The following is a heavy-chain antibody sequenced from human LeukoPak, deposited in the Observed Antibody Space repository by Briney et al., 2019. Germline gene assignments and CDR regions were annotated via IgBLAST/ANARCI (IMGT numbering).Heavy chain of an antibody. D-gene: IGHD2-15*01. Sequence: GGSLRLSCAASGFTFSSYDMHWVRQAPGKGLEWVAVISYDGSNKYYADSVKGRFTICRDNSKNTPYLQMNRLRAEDTAVYYCAKIGSAGGYWGQGTLVPVSS. J-gene: IGHJ4*02. CDR3: AKIGSAGGY. V-gene: IGHV3-30*18. CDR2: ISYDGSNK. CDR1: GFTFSSYD.